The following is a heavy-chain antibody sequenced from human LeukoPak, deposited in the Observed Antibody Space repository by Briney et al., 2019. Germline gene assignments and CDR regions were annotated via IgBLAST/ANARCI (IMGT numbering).Heavy chain of an antibody. CDR1: GYTFTSYD. Sequence: ASVKVSCKASGYTFTSYDINWVRQATGQGLEWMGWMKPNSGNTGYAQKFQGRVTMTRNTSISTAYMELSSLRSEDTAVYYCARAADFWSGYYINYYYGMDVWGQGTTVTVSS. V-gene: IGHV1-8*01. J-gene: IGHJ6*02. CDR3: ARAADFWSGYYINYYYGMDV. D-gene: IGHD3-3*01. CDR2: MKPNSGNT.